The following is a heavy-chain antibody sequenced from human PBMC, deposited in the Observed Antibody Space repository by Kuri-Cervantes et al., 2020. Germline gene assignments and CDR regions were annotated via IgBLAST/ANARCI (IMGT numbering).Heavy chain of an antibody. CDR3: AREIAVAGTLFDFLDY. Sequence: GESLKISCAASGFTFSSYWMHWVRQAPGKGLVWVSRINSDGSSTSYADSVKGRFTISRDNSKNTLYLQMNSLRAEDTAVYYCAREIAVAGTLFDFLDYWGQGTLVTVSS. CDR2: INSDGSST. D-gene: IGHD6-19*01. J-gene: IGHJ4*02. V-gene: IGHV3-74*01. CDR1: GFTFSSYW.